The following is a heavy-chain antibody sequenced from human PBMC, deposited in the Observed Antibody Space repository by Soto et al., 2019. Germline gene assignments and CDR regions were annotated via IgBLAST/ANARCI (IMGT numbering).Heavy chain of an antibody. CDR3: ARIEHGMDG. V-gene: IGHV4-61*01. D-gene: IGHD2-21*01. Sequence: PSATLSLTCTVSGGTVSSGSYQWTWIRQPQGKGLEWIGYIHVSGSTNDNPSLKGRVTMSIDTSKNQFSLKLSSVTAADTAVYYCARIEHGMDGWGKGTKVTFS. CDR2: IHVSGST. CDR1: GGTVSSGSYQ. J-gene: IGHJ6*04.